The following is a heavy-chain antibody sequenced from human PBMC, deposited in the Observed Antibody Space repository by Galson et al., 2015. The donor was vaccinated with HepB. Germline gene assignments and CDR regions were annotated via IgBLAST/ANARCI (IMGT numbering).Heavy chain of an antibody. V-gene: IGHV3-30*18. Sequence: SLRLSCAASGFTFSSYGMHWVRQAPGKGLEWVAVISYDGSNKYYADSVKGRFTISRDNSKNTLYLQMNSLRAEDTAVYYCAKNSGSYQGPGYWGQGTLVTVSS. CDR3: AKNSGSYQGPGY. D-gene: IGHD1-26*01. CDR1: GFTFSSYG. J-gene: IGHJ4*02. CDR2: ISYDGSNK.